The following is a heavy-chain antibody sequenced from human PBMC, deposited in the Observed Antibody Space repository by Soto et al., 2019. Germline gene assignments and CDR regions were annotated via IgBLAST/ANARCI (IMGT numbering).Heavy chain of an antibody. D-gene: IGHD4-17*01. V-gene: IGHV3-30-3*01. Sequence: PGGSLRLSCAASGFTFSSYAMHWVRQAPGKGLEWVAVISYDGSNKYYADSVKGRFTISRDNSKNTLYLQMNSLRAEDTAVYYCAREQAPDYGGNSWVYGMDVWGQGTTVTVSS. CDR1: GFTFSSYA. CDR2: ISYDGSNK. CDR3: AREQAPDYGGNSWVYGMDV. J-gene: IGHJ6*02.